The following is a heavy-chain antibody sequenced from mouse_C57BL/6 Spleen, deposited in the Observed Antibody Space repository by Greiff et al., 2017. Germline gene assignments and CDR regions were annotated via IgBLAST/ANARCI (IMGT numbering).Heavy chain of an antibody. V-gene: IGHV1-64*01. CDR1: GYTFTSYW. CDR3: ARSTMVTTWYFDV. D-gene: IGHD2-2*01. J-gene: IGHJ1*03. Sequence: QVQLQQPGAELVKPGASVKLSCKASGYTFTSYWMHWVKQRPGQGLEWIGMIHPNSGSTNYNEKFKSKATLTVDKSSSTAYMQLSSLTSEDSAVYYCARSTMVTTWYFDVWGTGTTVTVSS. CDR2: IHPNSGST.